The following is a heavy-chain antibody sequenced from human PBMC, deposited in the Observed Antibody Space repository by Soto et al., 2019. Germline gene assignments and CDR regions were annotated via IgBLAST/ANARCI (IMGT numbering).Heavy chain of an antibody. CDR1: GGSISSSSYY. V-gene: IGHV4-39*01. CDR2: IYYSGST. J-gene: IGHJ6*02. D-gene: IGHD6-13*01. Sequence: SETLSLTCTVSGGSISSSSYYWGWIRQPPGKGLEWIGSIYYSGSTYYNPSLKSRVTISVDTSKNQFSLKLSSVTAADTAVYYCARRAGQQLVHYYYGMDVWGQGTTVTVSS. CDR3: ARRAGQQLVHYYYGMDV.